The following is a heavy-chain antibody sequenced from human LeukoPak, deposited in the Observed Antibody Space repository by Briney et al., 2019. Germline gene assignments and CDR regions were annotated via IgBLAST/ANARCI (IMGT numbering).Heavy chain of an antibody. V-gene: IGHV1-8*01. CDR1: GYTFTSYD. Sequence: VASVKVSCKASGYTFTSYDINGVRQATGQGLEWMGWMNPNSGNTGYAQKFQGRVTMTWNTSISTAYMELSSLRSEDTAVYYCARVKRLENGMDVWGQGTTVTVSS. D-gene: IGHD6-19*01. J-gene: IGHJ6*02. CDR2: MNPNSGNT. CDR3: ARVKRLENGMDV.